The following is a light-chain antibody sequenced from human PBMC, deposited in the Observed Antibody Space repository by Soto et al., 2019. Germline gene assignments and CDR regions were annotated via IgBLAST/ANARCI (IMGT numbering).Light chain of an antibody. Sequence: DIQMTQSPSSLSASVGDRVTITCRASQSISSFLTWYQQKAGKAPKLLIYAASSLQSGVPSRFSGSGSGTDFTLTISSLQPEDFASYYCQQSFSTPPAFGQGTKVDIK. CDR3: QQSFSTPPA. CDR2: AAS. CDR1: QSISSF. J-gene: IGKJ1*01. V-gene: IGKV1-39*01.